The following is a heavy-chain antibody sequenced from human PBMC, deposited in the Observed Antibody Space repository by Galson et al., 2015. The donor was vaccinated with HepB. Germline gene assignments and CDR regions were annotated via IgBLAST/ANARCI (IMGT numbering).Heavy chain of an antibody. CDR1: GFTFSSYW. Sequence: SLRLSCAASGFTFSSYWMHWVRQAPGKGLVWVSRINSDGSSTSYADSVKGRFTISRDNAKNTLYLQMNSLRAEDTAVYYCARAHTTVAVFGYWGQGTLVTVSS. CDR2: INSDGSST. V-gene: IGHV3-74*01. CDR3: ARAHTTVAVFGY. J-gene: IGHJ4*02. D-gene: IGHD4-23*01.